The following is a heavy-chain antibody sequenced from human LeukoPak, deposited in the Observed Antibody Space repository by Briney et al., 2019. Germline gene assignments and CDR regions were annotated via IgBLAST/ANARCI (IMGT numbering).Heavy chain of an antibody. J-gene: IGHJ5*02. CDR1: GFTFSSYW. CDR3: ARVESSGWYFDP. CDR2: INSDGSTT. V-gene: IGHV3-74*01. D-gene: IGHD6-19*01. Sequence: GGSLRLSCAASGFTFSSYWMHWVGQAPGKGPVWVSRINSDGSTTSYADSVKGRFTISRDNAKNTLYLRMSSLRAEDTAVYYCARVESSGWYFDPWGQGTLVTVSS.